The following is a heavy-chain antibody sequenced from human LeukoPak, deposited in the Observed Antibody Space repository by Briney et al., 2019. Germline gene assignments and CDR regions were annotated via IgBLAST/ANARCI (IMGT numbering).Heavy chain of an antibody. CDR1: GFTFNTYA. V-gene: IGHV3-23*01. J-gene: IGHJ4*02. CDR3: AKGKGSSSSSIDW. CDR2: ISGCGGST. Sequence: GGSLRLFCAASGFTFNTYAMSWVRQAPGKGLEGVSAISGCGGSTYYAHPVKGRFHISRDNSKNTLYLQIHSLRAEDTAVYYCAKGKGSSSSSIDWWGQGTLVTVSS. D-gene: IGHD2-15*01.